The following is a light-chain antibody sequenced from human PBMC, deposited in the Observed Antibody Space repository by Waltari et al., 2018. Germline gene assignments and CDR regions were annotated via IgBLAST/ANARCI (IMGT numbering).Light chain of an antibody. CDR3: QESYSLSWT. V-gene: IGKV1-39*01. CDR1: QSISNH. Sequence: DIQMTQSPSSLSASVGDRVPITCRASQSISNHLNWYHQKPGKAPKLLIYAASSLQSGVPSRFRGSSSGTDFTLTISSLQLEDAATYYCQESYSLSWTFGQGTKVEIK. J-gene: IGKJ1*01. CDR2: AAS.